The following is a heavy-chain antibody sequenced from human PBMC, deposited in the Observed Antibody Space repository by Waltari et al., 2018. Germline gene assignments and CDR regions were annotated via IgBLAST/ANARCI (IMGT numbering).Heavy chain of an antibody. D-gene: IGHD3-10*01. CDR2: ISGSGGST. Sequence: EVQLLESGGGLVQPGGSLRLSCAASGFTFSSYAMSWVRQAPGKGLEWVSAISGSGGSTYYADSVKGRFTISRDNSKNTLYLQMNSLRAEDTAVYYCAKDECSMVRGVISPFDYWGQGTLVTVSS. V-gene: IGHV3-23*01. CDR3: AKDECSMVRGVISPFDY. J-gene: IGHJ4*02. CDR1: GFTFSSYA.